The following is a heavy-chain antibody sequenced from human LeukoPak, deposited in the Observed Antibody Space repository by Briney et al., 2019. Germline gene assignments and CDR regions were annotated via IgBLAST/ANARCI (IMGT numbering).Heavy chain of an antibody. J-gene: IGHJ4*02. CDR1: GFTFSSYG. CDR3: ARGWGQLWLPDS. D-gene: IGHD5-18*01. Sequence: QTGRSLRLSCAASGFTFSSYGMHWVRQAPGKGLEWVAVISYDGSNKYYADSVKGRFTISRDNSKNTLYLQMNSLRAEDTAVYYCARGWGQLWLPDSWGQGTLVTVSS. CDR2: ISYDGSNK. V-gene: IGHV3-30*03.